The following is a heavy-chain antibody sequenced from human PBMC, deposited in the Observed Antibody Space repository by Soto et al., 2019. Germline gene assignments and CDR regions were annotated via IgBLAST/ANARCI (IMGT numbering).Heavy chain of an antibody. CDR1: GFTFSSYA. CDR2: ISSSSSSYI. V-gene: IGHV3-21*01. D-gene: IGHD6-19*01. Sequence: GGSLRLSCAASGFTFSSYAMSWVRQAPGKGLEWVSSISSSSSSYIYYADSVKGRFTISRDNAKNSLYLQMNSLRAEDTAVYYCARGGGSGWYYYYGMDVWGQGTTVTVSS. J-gene: IGHJ6*02. CDR3: ARGGGSGWYYYYGMDV.